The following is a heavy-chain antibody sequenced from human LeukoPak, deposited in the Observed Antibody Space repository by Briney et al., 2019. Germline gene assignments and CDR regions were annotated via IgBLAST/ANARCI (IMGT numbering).Heavy chain of an antibody. CDR2: ISAYNDNT. V-gene: IGHV1-18*01. CDR1: GYTFTSYG. D-gene: IGHD3-3*01. Sequence: ASVKVSCKASGYTFTSYGISWVRQAPGQGLEWMGWISAYNDNTNYAQKLQGRVTMTTDISTSTAYMELGSLRSDDTAVYYCARTESSGAYYLSYWGQGTLVTVSS. CDR3: ARTESSGAYYLSY. J-gene: IGHJ4*02.